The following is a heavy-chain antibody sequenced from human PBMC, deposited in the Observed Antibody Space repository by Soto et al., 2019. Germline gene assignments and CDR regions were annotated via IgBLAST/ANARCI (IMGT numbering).Heavy chain of an antibody. V-gene: IGHV3-53*01. Sequence: EVQLVESGGGLIQPGGSLRLSCAASGFTVSSTYMTWVRQAPGKGLEWVSVIYGGLTTSYADSVKGRFTISRDNYTNTQFLQMNSLRAEDTAVYYCARDRIEAAGTPRFNYYYGMDVWGQGTTVTVSS. D-gene: IGHD6-13*01. J-gene: IGHJ6*02. CDR3: ARDRIEAAGTPRFNYYYGMDV. CDR2: IYGGLTT. CDR1: GFTVSSTY.